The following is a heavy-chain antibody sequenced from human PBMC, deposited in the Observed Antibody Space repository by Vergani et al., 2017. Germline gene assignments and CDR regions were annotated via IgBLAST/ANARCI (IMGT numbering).Heavy chain of an antibody. CDR2: IGYDGRIK. CDR3: AKDGRENSDYGYFDY. V-gene: IGHV3-30*02. Sequence: QVQPVETGGGVVEPGGSLRLDCATSGFSFNTYGAHWVRQAPGKGLEWVAFIGYDGRIKYNVDSVKGRFTISGDTSKKTLSLQMRSLRADDTAMYYCAKDGRENSDYGYFDYWGQGTLVTVSS. J-gene: IGHJ4*02. CDR1: GFSFNTYG. D-gene: IGHD4-17*01.